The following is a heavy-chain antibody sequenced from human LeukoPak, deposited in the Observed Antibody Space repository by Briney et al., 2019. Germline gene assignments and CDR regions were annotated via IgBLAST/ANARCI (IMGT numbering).Heavy chain of an antibody. CDR3: ASTAMAD. Sequence: GGSLRLSCAASRFTFSSYSMSWVRQAPGKGLEWVSAISGSADITHYADSVKGRFTISRDNSKNTLYLQMNSLRAEDTAVYYCASTAMADWGQGTLVTVSS. V-gene: IGHV3-23*01. D-gene: IGHD5-18*01. J-gene: IGHJ4*02. CDR2: ISGSADIT. CDR1: RFTFSSYS.